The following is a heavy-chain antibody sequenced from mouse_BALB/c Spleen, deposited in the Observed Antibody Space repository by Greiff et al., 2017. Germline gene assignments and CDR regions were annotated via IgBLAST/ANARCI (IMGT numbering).Heavy chain of an antibody. J-gene: IGHJ4*01. V-gene: IGHV1-4*01. CDR1: GYTFTSYT. CDR3: ARKDGGAMDY. D-gene: IGHD1-1*02. Sequence: VQLQQSGAELARPGASVKMSCKASGYTFTSYTMHWVKQRPGQGLEWIGYINPSSGYTNYNQKFKDKATLTVDKSSSTAYMQLSSLTSEDSAVYYCARKDGGAMDYWGQGTSVTVSS. CDR2: INPSSGYT.